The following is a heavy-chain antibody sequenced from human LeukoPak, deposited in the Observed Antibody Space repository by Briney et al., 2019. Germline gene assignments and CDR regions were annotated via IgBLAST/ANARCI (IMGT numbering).Heavy chain of an antibody. CDR2: IYYSGST. D-gene: IGHD2-21*01. CDR3: ARDLPYCGGDCYSGYDAFDI. CDR1: GGSISSYY. V-gene: IGHV4-59*01. J-gene: IGHJ3*02. Sequence: SETLSLTCTVSGGSISSYYWSWIRQPPGKGLEWIGYIYYSGSTNYNPSLKSRVTISVDTSKNQFSLKLSSVTAADTAVYYFARDLPYCGGDCYSGYDAFDIWGQGTMVTVSS.